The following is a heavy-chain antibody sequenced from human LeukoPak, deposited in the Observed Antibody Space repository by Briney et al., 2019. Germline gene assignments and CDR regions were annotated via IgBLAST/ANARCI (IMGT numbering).Heavy chain of an antibody. CDR2: IIPIFGTA. V-gene: IGHV1-69*05. J-gene: IGHJ4*02. CDR1: GGTFSSYA. CDR3: ASRHLTWGDYFDY. D-gene: IGHD3-10*01. Sequence: ASVKVSCKASGGTFSSYAISWVRQAPGQGLEWMGGIIPIFGTANYAQKFQGRVTITTDESTSTAYMGLSSLRSEDTAVYYCASRHLTWGDYFDYWGQGTPVTVSS.